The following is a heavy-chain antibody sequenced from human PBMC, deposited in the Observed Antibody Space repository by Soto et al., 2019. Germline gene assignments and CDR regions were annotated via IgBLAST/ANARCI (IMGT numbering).Heavy chain of an antibody. CDR3: ARGRGWLHDY. CDR2: IKQDGSDR. Sequence: EVQLVGSGGGLVQPGGSLRLSCAASGFSLSDYWTNWVRQAPGKGLEWVAIIKQDGSDRYYVDSVKGRFTISRDNAKNSLYLQMSSLRVEDTARYYCARGRGWLHDYWGQGTLVTVSS. J-gene: IGHJ4*02. D-gene: IGHD6-19*01. V-gene: IGHV3-7*01. CDR1: GFSLSDYW.